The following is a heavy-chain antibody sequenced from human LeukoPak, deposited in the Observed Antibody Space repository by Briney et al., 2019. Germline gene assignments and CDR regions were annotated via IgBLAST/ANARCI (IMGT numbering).Heavy chain of an antibody. CDR1: GFTFGSYG. CDR2: IWYDGNNK. CDR3: AKYSSSWSQYNWLGP. V-gene: IGHV3-33*06. Sequence: PGGSLRLSCVASGFTFGSYGMHWVRQAPGKGLEWVAVIWYDGNNKYYADSVKGRFTISRDNSKNTVYLQMNSLRAEDTAVYYCAKYSSSWSQYNWLGPWGQGTLVTVSS. D-gene: IGHD6-13*01. J-gene: IGHJ5*02.